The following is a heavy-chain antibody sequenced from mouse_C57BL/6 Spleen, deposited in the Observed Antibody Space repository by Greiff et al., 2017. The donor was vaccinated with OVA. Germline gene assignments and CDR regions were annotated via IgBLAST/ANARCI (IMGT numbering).Heavy chain of an antibody. Sequence: QVQLKESGPGLVQPSQSLSITCTVSGFSLTSYGVHWVRQSPGKGLEWLGVIWSGGSTDYNAAFISRLSTSKDKSKSQVFFRINSLQSVDTAIYYCARNWGWLSLDYWGQGTTLTVSS. D-gene: IGHD2-3*01. J-gene: IGHJ2*01. CDR3: ARNWGWLSLDY. V-gene: IGHV2-2*01. CDR1: GFSLTSYG. CDR2: IWSGGST.